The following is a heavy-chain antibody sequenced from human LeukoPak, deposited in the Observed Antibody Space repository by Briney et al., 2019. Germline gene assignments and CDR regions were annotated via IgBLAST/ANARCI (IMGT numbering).Heavy chain of an antibody. Sequence: GGSLRLSSAVSGGTTDHYGMSWVRQAPGQGLEWVTNIKQDGSEKYYVDSVKGRFTISRDNAKNSLYLQMNSLRAEDTAVYYCATLDIPYYDYYMDVWGKRTTVTVSS. J-gene: IGHJ6*03. CDR1: GGTTDHYG. D-gene: IGHD2-2*03. V-gene: IGHV3-7*01. CDR3: ATLDIPYYDYYMDV. CDR2: IKQDGSEK.